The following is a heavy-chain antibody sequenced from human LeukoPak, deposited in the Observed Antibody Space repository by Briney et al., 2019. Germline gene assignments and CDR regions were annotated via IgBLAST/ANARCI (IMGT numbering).Heavy chain of an antibody. CDR1: GFTFSSYA. CDR3: AKEGAAIGPTAFDI. V-gene: IGHV3-23*01. CDR2: ISGGGGDT. Sequence: TGGSLRLSCTASGFTFSSYAMSWVRQAPGKGLEWVSAISGGGGDTFYADSVKGRFTISRVNSVNTLYLQMNSLRAEDTAVYYCAKEGAAIGPTAFDIWGHGTMVTVSS. D-gene: IGHD6-13*01. J-gene: IGHJ3*02.